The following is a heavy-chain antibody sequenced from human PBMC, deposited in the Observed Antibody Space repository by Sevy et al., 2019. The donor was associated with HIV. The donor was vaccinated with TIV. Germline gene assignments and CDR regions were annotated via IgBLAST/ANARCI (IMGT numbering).Heavy chain of an antibody. V-gene: IGHV3-30-3*01. Sequence: GGSLRLSCAASGFAFSTHDMHWVRQAPGKGLEWVADISYEGTETFYAASVEGRFTISRDNSKNMLSLQINSLRPEDTAVYYCARDGGNSVKWYPLYWGHGTLVTVSS. D-gene: IGHD2-2*01. J-gene: IGHJ4*01. CDR3: ARDGGNSVKWYPLY. CDR1: GFAFSTHD. CDR2: ISYEGTET.